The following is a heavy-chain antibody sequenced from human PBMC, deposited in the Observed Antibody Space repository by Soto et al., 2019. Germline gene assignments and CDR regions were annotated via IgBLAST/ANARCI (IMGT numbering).Heavy chain of an antibody. CDR1: GGSISSSNW. Sequence: SETLSLTCAVSGGSISSSNWWSWVRQPPGKGLEWIGEIYHSGSTNYNPSLKSRVTISVDKSKNQFSLKLSSVTAADTAVYYCARAGSSWDYYYYGMDVWGQGTTVTAP. CDR3: ARAGSSWDYYYYGMDV. V-gene: IGHV4-4*02. J-gene: IGHJ6*02. CDR2: IYHSGST. D-gene: IGHD6-13*01.